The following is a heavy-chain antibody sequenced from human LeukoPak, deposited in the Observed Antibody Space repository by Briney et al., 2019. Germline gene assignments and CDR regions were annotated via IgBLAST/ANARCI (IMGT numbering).Heavy chain of an antibody. CDR1: GFSLRPGSVG. J-gene: IGHJ3*02. CDR3: GHSGYCSSTSCPDAFDI. Sequence: CGPTQMNPTRTLTLTHTFSGFSLRPGSVGVGGVRQPPGKSLEWLALIHCNDDKRHSPSLKSRLTITKDTSKHQMVLTMTNTDPVDTATYYCGHSGYCSSTSCPDAFDIWGQGTMVTVSS. V-gene: IGHV2-5*01. D-gene: IGHD2-2*01. CDR2: IHCNDDK.